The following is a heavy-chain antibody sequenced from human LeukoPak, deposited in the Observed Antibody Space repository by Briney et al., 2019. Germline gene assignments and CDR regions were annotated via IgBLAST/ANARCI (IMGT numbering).Heavy chain of an antibody. Sequence: GGTLRLSCAASGFTFSSYGMSWVRQAPGKGLEWVSAISGSGGSTYYADSVKGRFTISRDNSKNTLYLQMNSLRAEDTAVYYCARGGSYLSAFDIWGQGTMVTVSS. CDR3: ARGGSYLSAFDI. CDR2: ISGSGGST. D-gene: IGHD1-26*01. V-gene: IGHV3-23*01. J-gene: IGHJ3*02. CDR1: GFTFSSYG.